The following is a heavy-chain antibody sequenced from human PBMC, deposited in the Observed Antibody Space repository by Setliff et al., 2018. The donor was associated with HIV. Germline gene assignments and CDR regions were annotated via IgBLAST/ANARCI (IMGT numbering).Heavy chain of an antibody. D-gene: IGHD1-26*01. J-gene: IGHJ4*02. Sequence: GASVKVSCKASGYTFTNYFMHWVRQAPGEGLEWVGRVDPEDGETRYAMKFRGGVTISADTSTDTTYLSLTSLRSQDTAVYYCATVRIVGATEFDYWGQGTVVTVSS. CDR1: GYTFTNYF. CDR2: VDPEDGET. CDR3: ATVRIVGATEFDY. V-gene: IGHV1-69-2*01.